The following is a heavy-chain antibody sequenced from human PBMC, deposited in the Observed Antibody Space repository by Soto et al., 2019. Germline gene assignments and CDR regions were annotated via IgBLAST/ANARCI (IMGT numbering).Heavy chain of an antibody. CDR3: ARGSSSWDAFDI. CDR2: INPNSGGT. J-gene: IGHJ3*02. D-gene: IGHD6-13*01. Sequence: ASVKVSCKASGYTFTGYYMHWVRQAPGQGLEWMGWINPNSGGTNYAQKFQGWVTMTRDTYISTAYMELSRLRSDDTAVYYCARGSSSWDAFDIWGQGTMVTVSS. CDR1: GYTFTGYY. V-gene: IGHV1-2*04.